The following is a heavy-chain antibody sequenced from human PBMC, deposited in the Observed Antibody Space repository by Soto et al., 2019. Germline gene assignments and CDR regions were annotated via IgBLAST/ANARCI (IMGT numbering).Heavy chain of an antibody. J-gene: IGHJ4*01. Sequence: GESLKISCKGSGYSFPSYWIGWVRQMPGKGLEWMGIIYPGDSDTRYSPSFQGQVTISADKSISPAYLQWSSLKASDTAMYYFARLVAVAGTEYFDYWGHGTLVTVSS. CDR3: ARLVAVAGTEYFDY. CDR1: GYSFPSYW. V-gene: IGHV5-51*01. D-gene: IGHD6-19*01. CDR2: IYPGDSDT.